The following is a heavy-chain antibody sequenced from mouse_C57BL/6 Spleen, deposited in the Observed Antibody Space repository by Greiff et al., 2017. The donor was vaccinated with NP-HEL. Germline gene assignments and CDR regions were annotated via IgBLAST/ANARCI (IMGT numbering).Heavy chain of an antibody. CDR1: GYTFTSYW. CDR3: ARRGDYVPFAY. V-gene: IGHV1-69*01. D-gene: IGHD2-4*01. Sequence: QVQLQQPGAELVMPGASVKLSCKASGYTFTSYWMHWVKQRPGQGLEWIGEIDPSDSYTNYNQKFKGKSTLTVDKSSSTAYMQLSSLTSEDSAVYDCARRGDYVPFAYWGQGTLVTVSA. J-gene: IGHJ3*01. CDR2: IDPSDSYT.